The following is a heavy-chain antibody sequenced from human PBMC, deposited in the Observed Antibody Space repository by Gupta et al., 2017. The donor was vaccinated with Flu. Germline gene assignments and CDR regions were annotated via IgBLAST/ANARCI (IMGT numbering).Heavy chain of an antibody. J-gene: IGHJ4*02. CDR3: ARDKKASGSYLDY. Sequence: EVQLVETGGGLIQPGGSLRLSCAASGFTVSSNYMSWVRQAPGKGLEWVSVIYSGGSTYYADSVKGRFTISRDNSKNTLYLQMNSLRAEDTAVYYCARDKKASGSYLDYWGQGTLVTVSS. CDR2: IYSGGST. CDR1: GFTVSSNY. V-gene: IGHV3-53*02. D-gene: IGHD1-26*01.